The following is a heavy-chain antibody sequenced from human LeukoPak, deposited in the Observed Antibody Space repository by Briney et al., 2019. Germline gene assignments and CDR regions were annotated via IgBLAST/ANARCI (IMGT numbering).Heavy chain of an antibody. V-gene: IGHV3-15*01. J-gene: IGHJ4*02. CDR3: TTDLYCSSTSCPPATFDY. CDR2: IKSKTDGGTT. D-gene: IGHD2-2*01. Sequence: GGSLRLSCAASGFTFSNAWMSWVRQAPGKGLEWVCRIKSKTDGGTTDYAAPVKGRFIISRDDSNTTLYLQMNSLKTEDTAVYYCTTDLYCSSTSCPPATFDYWGQGTLVTVSS. CDR1: GFTFSNAW.